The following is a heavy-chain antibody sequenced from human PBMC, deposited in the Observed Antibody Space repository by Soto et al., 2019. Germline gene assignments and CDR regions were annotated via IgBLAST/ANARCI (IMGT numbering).Heavy chain of an antibody. V-gene: IGHV1-46*01. CDR3: ARDCNDYVDY. CDR2: INPSGGST. CDR1: GYTFTSYY. Sequence: RASVKVSCKASGYTFTSYYIHWVRQAPGQGLEWMGIINPSGGSTRYAQKFQGRVTMTRDTSTSTVYMELSSLRSEDTAVYYCARDCNDYVDYWGQGTLVTVSS. J-gene: IGHJ4*02.